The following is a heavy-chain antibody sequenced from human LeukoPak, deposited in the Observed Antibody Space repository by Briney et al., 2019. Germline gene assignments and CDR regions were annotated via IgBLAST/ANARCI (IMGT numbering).Heavy chain of an antibody. D-gene: IGHD3-22*01. Sequence: GGSLRLSCAASGFTFSSYAMHWVRQAPGKGLEWVAVISYDGSNKYYADSVKGRFTISRDNSKNTLYLQMNSLRAEDTAVYYCARGMGYYYDSSGYSTLGDYWGQGTLVTVSS. J-gene: IGHJ4*02. V-gene: IGHV3-30-3*01. CDR3: ARGMGYYYDSSGYSTLGDY. CDR2: ISYDGSNK. CDR1: GFTFSSYA.